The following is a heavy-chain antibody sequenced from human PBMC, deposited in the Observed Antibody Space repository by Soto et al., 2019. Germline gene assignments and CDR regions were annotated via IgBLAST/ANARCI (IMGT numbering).Heavy chain of an antibody. J-gene: IGHJ5*02. CDR1: GYTFFTYD. Sequence: QVHLVQSGVEVKTPGASVKVSCQASGYTFFTYDISWVRQAPGQGLEWRGWISTYSGDTKYAQKFQGRVTMTTATSTTTAYLELRSLRSDDTAVYYCVRQHGPTTSENWFDPWGQGTLVTVSS. CDR2: ISTYSGDT. D-gene: IGHD5-12*01. V-gene: IGHV1-18*01. CDR3: VRQHGPTTSENWFDP.